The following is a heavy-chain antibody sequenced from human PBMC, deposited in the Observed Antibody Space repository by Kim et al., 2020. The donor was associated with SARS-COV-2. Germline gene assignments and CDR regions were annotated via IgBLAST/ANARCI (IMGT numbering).Heavy chain of an antibody. D-gene: IGHD3-3*01. V-gene: IGHV3-11*03. J-gene: IGHJ6*02. CDR3: ARTDFWSGYYGMDV. CDR2: ISSSSSYT. CDR1: GFTFSDYY. Sequence: GGSLRLSCAASGFTFSDYYMSWIRQAPGKGLEWVSYISSSSSYTNYADSVKGRFTISRDNAKNSLYLQMNSLRAEDTAVYYCARTDFWSGYYGMDVWGQGTTVTVSS.